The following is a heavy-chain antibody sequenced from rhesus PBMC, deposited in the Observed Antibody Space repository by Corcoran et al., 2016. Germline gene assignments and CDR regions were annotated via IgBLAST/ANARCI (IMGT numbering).Heavy chain of an antibody. Sequence: QVQLQESGPGLVKPSETLSLTCAVSGASISSYWWSWIRQAPGKGLEWMGEINGPRGSTYYNTSLNSRVTVSKDTSRNHFSLKMNSVTAADTALDYCVGRNRWWGQGVLVTVSS. J-gene: IGHJ4*01. CDR1: GASISSYW. CDR3: VGRNRW. D-gene: IGHD6-37*01. CDR2: INGPRGST. V-gene: IGHV4-80*01.